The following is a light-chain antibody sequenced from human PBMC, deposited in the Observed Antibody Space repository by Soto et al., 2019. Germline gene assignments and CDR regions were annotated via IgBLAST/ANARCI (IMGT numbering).Light chain of an antibody. CDR3: ESWDSSLIGGV. J-gene: IGLJ2*01. CDR1: SPNIGINT. V-gene: IGLV1-51*02. Sequence: QSVLTQPPSVSAAPGQKVTISCSGSSPNIGINTVSWYQQLPGIAHKLLIYEDNKRPSGIPDRFSGSKSGTSATLGITGLQTGDEAEYYCESWDSSLIGGVFGGGTKLTVL. CDR2: EDN.